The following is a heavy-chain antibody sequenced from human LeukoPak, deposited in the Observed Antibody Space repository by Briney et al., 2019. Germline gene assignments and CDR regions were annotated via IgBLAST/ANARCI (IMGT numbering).Heavy chain of an antibody. J-gene: IGHJ4*02. CDR3: VRGWAVTVMSRMDC. Sequence: GGSLRLSCAASGFTFSTYWMNWVRQAPGKGLEWVANIKQDGSAKFYADSVKGRFTISRDNAKTSLYLQMNSLRAEDTAVYYCVRGWAVTVMSRMDCWGQGTLVTVSS. CDR2: IKQDGSAK. D-gene: IGHD3-16*01. CDR1: GFTFSTYW. V-gene: IGHV3-7*01.